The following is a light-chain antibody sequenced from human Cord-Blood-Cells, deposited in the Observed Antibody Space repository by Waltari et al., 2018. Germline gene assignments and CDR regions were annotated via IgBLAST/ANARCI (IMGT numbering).Light chain of an antibody. Sequence: NFMLTQPHSVSESPGKTVTISCTRSSGSIASHYVQWYQQRPGSSPTTVIYEDNQRPSGVPDRFSGSIDISSNSASLTISGLKTEDEADYYCQSYDSSNLVFGGGTKLTVL. V-gene: IGLV6-57*01. CDR2: EDN. CDR1: SGSIASHY. J-gene: IGLJ2*01. CDR3: QSYDSSNLV.